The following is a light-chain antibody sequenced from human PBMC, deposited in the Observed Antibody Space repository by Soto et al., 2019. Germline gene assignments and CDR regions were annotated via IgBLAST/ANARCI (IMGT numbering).Light chain of an antibody. CDR1: HSVSNF. J-gene: IGKJ1*01. CDR2: DAS. V-gene: IGKV3-11*01. Sequence: EIVLSQSPATLSLSPGERATLSCRASHSVSNFLAWYQQKPGQAPRLLISDASNRATGIPGRFSGSGSGTDFSLTTSSLEPEDFAVYYCQQRSNWPWTFGQGTKVEIK. CDR3: QQRSNWPWT.